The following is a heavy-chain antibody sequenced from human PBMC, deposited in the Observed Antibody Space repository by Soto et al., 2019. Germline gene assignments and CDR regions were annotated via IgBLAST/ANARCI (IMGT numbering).Heavy chain of an antibody. CDR1: GGTFSSYT. V-gene: IGHV1-69*08. D-gene: IGHD5-12*01. CDR2: IIPILGIA. Sequence: QVQLVQSGAEVKKPGSSVKVSCKASGGTFSSYTISWVRQAPGQGLEWMGRIIPILGIANYAQKFQGRVTITADKSTSTAYMELSSLRSEDTAVYYCARDLGGYNSIAAYWGQGALVTVSS. CDR3: ARDLGGYNSIAAY. J-gene: IGHJ4*02.